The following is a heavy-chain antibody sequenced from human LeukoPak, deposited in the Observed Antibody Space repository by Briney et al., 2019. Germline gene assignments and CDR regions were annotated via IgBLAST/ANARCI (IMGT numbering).Heavy chain of an antibody. Sequence: PSETLSLTCTVSGGXISSYYCSWMRQPAGKGLEWIGRIYSSGRTNYNPSLKSRVTMSVDTSKNQFSLTLSSVTAADTAVYYCARGRGVSGGLWRQQLDEYFQHWGQGTLVTVSS. CDR3: ARGRGVSGGLWRQQLDEYFQH. D-gene: IGHD6-13*01. CDR1: GGXISSYY. CDR2: IYSSGRT. V-gene: IGHV4-4*07. J-gene: IGHJ1*01.